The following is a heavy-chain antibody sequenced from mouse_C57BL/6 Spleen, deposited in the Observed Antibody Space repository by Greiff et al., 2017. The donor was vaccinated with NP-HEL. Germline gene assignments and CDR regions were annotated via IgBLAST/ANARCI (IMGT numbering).Heavy chain of an antibody. D-gene: IGHD1-1*01. V-gene: IGHV1-69*01. J-gene: IGHJ4*01. CDR2: IDPSDSYT. Sequence: QVQLQQPGAELVMPGASVKLSCKASGYTFTSYWMHWVKQRPGQGLEWIGEIDPSDSYTNYNQKFKGKSTLTVDKSSSTAYMQLSSLTSEDSAVYYCANGVTPVVSTKNYAMDYWGQGTSVTVSS. CDR1: GYTFTSYW. CDR3: ANGVTPVVSTKNYAMDY.